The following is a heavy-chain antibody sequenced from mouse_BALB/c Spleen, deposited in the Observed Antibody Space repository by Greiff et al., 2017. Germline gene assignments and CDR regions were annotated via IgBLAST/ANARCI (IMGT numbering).Heavy chain of an antibody. V-gene: IGHV2-6-5*01. CDR1: GFSLTDYG. D-gene: IGHD1-2*01. CDR3: AKEGVDLNYGDYYAMDY. J-gene: IGHJ4*01. Sequence: VMLVESGPGLVAPSQSLSITCTVSGFSLTDYGVSWIRQPPGKGLEWLGVIWGGGSTYYNSALKSRLSISKDNSKSQVFLKMNSLQTDDTAMYYSAKEGVDLNYGDYYAMDYWGQGTSVTVAS. CDR2: IWGGGST.